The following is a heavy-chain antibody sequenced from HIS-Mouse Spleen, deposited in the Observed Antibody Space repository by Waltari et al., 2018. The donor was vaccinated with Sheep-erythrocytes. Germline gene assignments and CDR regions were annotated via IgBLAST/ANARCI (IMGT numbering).Heavy chain of an antibody. CDR3: AKPVGATTAFDY. CDR1: GFTFSSYG. Sequence: AASGFTFSSYGMHWVRQAQGKGLEWVAVISYDGSNKYYADSVKGRFTISRDNSKNTLYLQMNSLRAEDTAVYYCAKPVGATTAFDYWGQGTLVTVSS. V-gene: IGHV3-30*18. CDR2: ISYDGSNK. D-gene: IGHD1-26*01. J-gene: IGHJ4*02.